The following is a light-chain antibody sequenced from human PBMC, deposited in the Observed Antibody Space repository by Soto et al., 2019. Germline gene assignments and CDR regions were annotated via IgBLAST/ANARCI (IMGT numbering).Light chain of an antibody. J-gene: IGKJ3*01. CDR2: KAS. CDR3: QQYNSYATFT. V-gene: IGKV1-5*03. CDR1: QSVSSW. Sequence: DIQVTQSPSSLSASVGDRVIITCRASQSVSSWLAWYQQKPGKAPKLLIYKASSLESGVPSRFSGSGSGTEFTLTISSPQPYDFATYYCQQYNSYATFTFGPGTKVDIK.